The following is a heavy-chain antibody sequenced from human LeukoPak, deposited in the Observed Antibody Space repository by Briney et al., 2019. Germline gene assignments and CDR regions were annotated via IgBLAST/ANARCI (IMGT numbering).Heavy chain of an antibody. D-gene: IGHD3-16*01. CDR2: ISYDGSNK. Sequence: GGSLRLSCAASGFTFSSYAMHWVRQAPGKGLEWVAVISYDGSNKYYADSVKGRFTISRDNSKNTLYLQMNSLRAEDTAVYYCARIGPGGYWGQGTLVTVSS. V-gene: IGHV3-30*04. J-gene: IGHJ4*02. CDR3: ARIGPGGY. CDR1: GFTFSSYA.